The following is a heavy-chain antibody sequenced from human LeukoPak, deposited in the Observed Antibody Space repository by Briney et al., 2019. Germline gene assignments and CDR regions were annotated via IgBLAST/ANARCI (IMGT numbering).Heavy chain of an antibody. V-gene: IGHV1-69*13. CDR3: AALLTYCTNGVCSDY. CDR2: IIPIFGTA. CDR1: GYTFTSYD. J-gene: IGHJ4*02. Sequence: ASVKVSCKASGYTFTSYDINWVRQATGQGLEWMGGIIPIFGTANYAQKFQGRVTITADESTSTAYMELSSLRSEDTAVYYCAALLTYCTNGVCSDYWGQGTLVTVSS. D-gene: IGHD2-8*01.